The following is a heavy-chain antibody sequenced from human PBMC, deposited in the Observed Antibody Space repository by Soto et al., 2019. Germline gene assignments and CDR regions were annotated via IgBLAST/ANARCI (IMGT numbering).Heavy chain of an antibody. CDR2: IYPGDSDT. CDR3: ASRSLEMATIAPFDY. CDR1: GYSFTSYW. V-gene: IGHV5-51*01. J-gene: IGHJ4*02. D-gene: IGHD5-12*01. Sequence: GESRRISCKGSGYSFTSYWIGWVRQMPGKGLEWMGIIYPGDSDTRYSPSFQGQVTISADKSISTAYLQWSSLKASDTAMYYCASRSLEMATIAPFDYWGQATLLTGSS.